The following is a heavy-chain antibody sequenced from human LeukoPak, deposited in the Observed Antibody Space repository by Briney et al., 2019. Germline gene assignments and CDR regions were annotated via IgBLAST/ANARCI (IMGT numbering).Heavy chain of an antibody. D-gene: IGHD2-2*01. V-gene: IGHV4-59*01. CDR2: IYYSGST. CDR1: GGSISSYY. J-gene: IGHJ3*02. Sequence: PSETLSLTCTVSGGSISSYYWSWIRQPPGRGLEWIRYIYYSGSTNYNPSLKSRVTISVDTSKNQFSLKLSSVTAADTAVYYCARARRDIVVVPARAFDIWGQGTMVTVSS. CDR3: ARARRDIVVVPARAFDI.